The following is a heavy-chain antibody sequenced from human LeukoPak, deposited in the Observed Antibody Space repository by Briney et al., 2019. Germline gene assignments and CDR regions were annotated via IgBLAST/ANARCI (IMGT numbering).Heavy chain of an antibody. CDR2: MRDDGSEE. Sequence: GGSLRLSCAASGFTFRRHWMSWVRQAPGKGLEWVANMRDDGSEEFYVNSVKGRFTISRDNAKNSLYLQMDSLRAEDTAVYYCARVGGYWPAIDYWGQGTLVTVSS. D-gene: IGHD2-21*02. V-gene: IGHV3-7*01. CDR1: GFTFRRHW. J-gene: IGHJ4*02. CDR3: ARVGGYWPAIDY.